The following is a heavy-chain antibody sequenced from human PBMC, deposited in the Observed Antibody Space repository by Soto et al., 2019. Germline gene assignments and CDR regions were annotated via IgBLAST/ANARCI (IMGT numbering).Heavy chain of an antibody. V-gene: IGHV3-11*06. CDR2: ISYSSSYT. CDR3: ARDQAYYYDSSGYYPLDY. CDR1: GFTFSDYY. J-gene: IGHJ4*02. D-gene: IGHD3-22*01. Sequence: PXGSLRLSGAASGFTFSDYYMSWIRQAPGKGLEWVSYISYSSSYTNYADSVKGRFTISRDNAKNSLYLQMNSLRAEDTAVYYCARDQAYYYDSSGYYPLDYWGQGTLVTVSS.